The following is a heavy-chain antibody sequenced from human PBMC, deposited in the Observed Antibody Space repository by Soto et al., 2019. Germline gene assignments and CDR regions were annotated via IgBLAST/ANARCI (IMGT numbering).Heavy chain of an antibody. V-gene: IGHV1-46*01. CDR1: GYTFTSYY. CDR3: ARDVGIAARPRDY. CDR2: INPSGGST. D-gene: IGHD6-6*01. Sequence: QVQLVQSGAEVKKPGASVKVSCKASGYTFTSYYMHWVRQAPGQGLEWMGIINPSGGSTSYAQKCKGRVTMTRDTSTSTVYMELSSLRSEDTAVYYCARDVGIAARPRDYWGQGTLVTVSS. J-gene: IGHJ4*02.